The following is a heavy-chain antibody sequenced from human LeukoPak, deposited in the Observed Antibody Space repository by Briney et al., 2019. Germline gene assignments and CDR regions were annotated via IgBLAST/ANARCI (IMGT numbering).Heavy chain of an antibody. CDR3: ARTQSQSGSYRYYFGY. J-gene: IGHJ4*02. D-gene: IGHD1-26*01. V-gene: IGHV4-61*08. CDR2: IYYIRNT. Sequence: SETLSLTCTVSGGSVGSAGYYWSWIRQAPGGGLEWIGYIYYIRNTNYNPSLKSRVTMSLDPSKNQFSLLLNSVTAADTAVYYCARTQSQSGSYRYYFGYWGQGTLVTVSS. CDR1: GGSVGSAGYY.